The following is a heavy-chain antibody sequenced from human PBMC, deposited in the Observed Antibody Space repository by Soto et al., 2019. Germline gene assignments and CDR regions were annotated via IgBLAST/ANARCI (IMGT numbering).Heavy chain of an antibody. CDR1: GLTSSNYA. D-gene: IGHD3-22*01. Sequence: EVQLLESGGGLVQPGGFLRLSCATSGLTSSNYAMSWVRQAPGKGLEWVSSIGGRDDSTYYAESVQGQFTISRDISKNALYLHMNSLRVDDTAIYYCANYYDSSGYPHGFFQHWGQGTLVTVSS. CDR2: IGGRDDST. J-gene: IGHJ1*01. CDR3: ANYYDSSGYPHGFFQH. V-gene: IGHV3-23*01.